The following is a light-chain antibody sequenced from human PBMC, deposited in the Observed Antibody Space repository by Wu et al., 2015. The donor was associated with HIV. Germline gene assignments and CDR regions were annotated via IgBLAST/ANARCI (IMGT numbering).Light chain of an antibody. CDR1: QSISSSF. Sequence: EIVLTQSPGTLSLSPGERATLSCRASQSISSSFLAWYQQKPAQAPRLLIYGASTRATGIPDRFSGTGSGTDFTLTISRLEPEDFAVYYCHQYGTSPTFGGGTKVEMK. CDR3: HQYGTSPT. CDR2: GAS. J-gene: IGKJ4*01. V-gene: IGKV3-20*01.